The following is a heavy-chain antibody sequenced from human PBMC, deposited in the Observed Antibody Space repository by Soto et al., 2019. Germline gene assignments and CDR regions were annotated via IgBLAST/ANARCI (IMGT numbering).Heavy chain of an antibody. CDR3: ARGAVVTAIPNYYFDY. CDR2: IYYSGST. CDR1: GGSISSGDYY. J-gene: IGHJ4*02. D-gene: IGHD2-21*02. V-gene: IGHV4-30-4*01. Sequence: SETLSLTCTVSGGSISSGDYYWCWIRQPPGKGLEWIGYIYYSGSTYYNPSLKSRVTISVDTSKNQFSLKLSSVTAADTAVYYCARGAVVTAIPNYYFDYWGQGTLVTVSS.